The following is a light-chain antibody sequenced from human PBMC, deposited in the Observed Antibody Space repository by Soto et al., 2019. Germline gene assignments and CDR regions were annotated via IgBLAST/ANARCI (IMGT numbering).Light chain of an antibody. CDR3: QQYNDWPPIT. V-gene: IGKV3-15*01. CDR1: QSVSSD. J-gene: IGKJ3*01. Sequence: EVVMTQSPATLSLSPGERATLSCRASQSVSSDLAWYQQKPGQAPRLLIYGASTRATDIPARFSGSGSGTEFTLTISTLQAEDFVIYYCQQYNDWPPITFGPGTKVDIK. CDR2: GAS.